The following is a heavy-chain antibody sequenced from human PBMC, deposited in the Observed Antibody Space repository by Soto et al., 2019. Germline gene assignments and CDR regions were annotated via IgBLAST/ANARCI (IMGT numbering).Heavy chain of an antibody. J-gene: IGHJ4*02. V-gene: IGHV1-2*04. CDR3: VRGLASAYLDS. Sequence: EASVKVSCKTSGYTFTGYYIHWVRQAPGQGLEWMGRINPNSGGTNYAQKFQGWVTMTRDTSISTAYMELSRLNSDDTAVYYCVRGLASAYLDSWGQGTLVTVS. CDR2: INPNSGGT. CDR1: GYTFTGYY.